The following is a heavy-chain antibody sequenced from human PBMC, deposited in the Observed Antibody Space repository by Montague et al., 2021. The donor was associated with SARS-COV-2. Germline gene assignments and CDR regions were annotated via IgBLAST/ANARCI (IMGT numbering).Heavy chain of an antibody. CDR3: ARDIGGDGVMDFCGHGTTRAARSVDSSKRQFAPTASYVTAADTAVCCCGRDIGGDGVIDV. Sequence: SETLSLTCTVSGGSINSNYWSWIRQPPGKGLEWIGNVFYSGSTNYNPSLNSRVTISVDTSRNQFSLNLSSVTAADTAVYFCARDIGGDGVMDFCGHGTTRAARSVDSSKRQFAPTASYVTAADTAVCCCGRDIGGDGVIDVWGQGTTVTVSS. CDR1: GGSINSNY. D-gene: IGHD5-18*01. J-gene: IGHJ6*02. CDR2: VFYSGST. V-gene: IGHV4-59*01.